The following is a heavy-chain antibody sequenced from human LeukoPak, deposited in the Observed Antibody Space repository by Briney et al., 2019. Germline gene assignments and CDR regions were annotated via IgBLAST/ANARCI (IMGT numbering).Heavy chain of an antibody. Sequence: GGSLRLSCAASGLSFDDKTLHWVRQTPAKGLEWLSLITWNGDSIYYADSVKGRFTISRDNRKNSLYLQMNSLRTEDTAFCYCVTDNGQNSGWFGGFDFWGRGTLVTVSS. CDR1: GLSFDDKT. D-gene: IGHD6-19*01. CDR3: VTDNGQNSGWFGGFDF. CDR2: ITWNGDSI. V-gene: IGHV3-43*01. J-gene: IGHJ4*02.